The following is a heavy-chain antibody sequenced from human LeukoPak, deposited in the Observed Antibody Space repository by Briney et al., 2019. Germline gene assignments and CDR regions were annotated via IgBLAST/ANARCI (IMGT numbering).Heavy chain of an antibody. V-gene: IGHV1-2*02. Sequence: ASVKVSCKASGYTFTDYYLHWVRQAPGQGLEWMGWIHPNSGGANYAQKFQGRVTMTRDTSISTAYMELTSLRSDDTAVYYCARLATVPGWGQGPLVIVSS. D-gene: IGHD6-19*01. CDR3: ARLATVPG. J-gene: IGHJ1*01. CDR2: IHPNSGGA. CDR1: GYTFTDYY.